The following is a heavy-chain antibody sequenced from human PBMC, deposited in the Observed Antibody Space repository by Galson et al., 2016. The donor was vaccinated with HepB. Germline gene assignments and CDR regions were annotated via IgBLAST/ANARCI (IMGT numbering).Heavy chain of an antibody. CDR1: GYTFTSYG. Sequence: SVKVSCKASGYTFTSYGIAWVRQAPGRGLEWMGWISDYNGDRNYAQKLQGRVTLTTDSSTGTAYMEMRSLTSDDTAMYYCARGGSLRNFDYWGQGTLVTVSS. J-gene: IGHJ4*02. V-gene: IGHV1-18*01. CDR2: ISDYNGDR. D-gene: IGHD6-13*01. CDR3: ARGGSLRNFDY.